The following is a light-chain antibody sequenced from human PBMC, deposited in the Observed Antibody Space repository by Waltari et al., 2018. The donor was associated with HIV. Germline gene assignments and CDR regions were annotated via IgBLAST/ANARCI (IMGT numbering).Light chain of an antibody. CDR1: SSDVGAYNY. V-gene: IGLV2-8*01. CDR3: ASHAGSKDV. CDR2: DVT. J-gene: IGLJ2*01. Sequence: QSALTQPPSASGSPGQSVPIPCTATSSDVGAYNYVSWFQQHPGKAPKLMIYDVTKRPSGVPDRFSGSKSGNTASLTVSGLQAEDEADYYCASHAGSKDVFGGGTRLTVL.